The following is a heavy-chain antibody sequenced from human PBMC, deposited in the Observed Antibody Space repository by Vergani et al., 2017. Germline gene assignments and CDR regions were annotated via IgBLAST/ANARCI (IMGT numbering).Heavy chain of an antibody. J-gene: IGHJ4*02. V-gene: IGHV4-30-4*01. Sequence: QVQLQESGPGLVKPSQTLSLTCTVSGGSISSGDYYWSWIRQPPGKGLEWIGYIYYSGSTYYNPSLKSRVTISVDTSKNQFSLKLSSVTAADTAVYYCARDIVATIDESYGFDYWGQGTLVTVSS. CDR3: ARDIVATIDESYGFDY. CDR1: GGSISSGDYY. CDR2: IYYSGST. D-gene: IGHD5-12*01.